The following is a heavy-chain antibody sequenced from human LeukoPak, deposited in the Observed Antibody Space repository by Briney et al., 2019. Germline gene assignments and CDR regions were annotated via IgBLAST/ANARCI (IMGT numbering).Heavy chain of an antibody. CDR2: IKSKTDGGTT. V-gene: IGHV3-15*01. Sequence: PGGSLRLSCAASGFIFSNYNMNWVRQAPGKGLEWVGRIKSKTDGGTTDYAAPVKGRFTISRDDSKNTLYLQMNSLKTEDTAVYYCTTGRQEDWFDPWGQGTLVTVSS. J-gene: IGHJ5*02. CDR3: TTGRQEDWFDP. CDR1: GFIFSNYN.